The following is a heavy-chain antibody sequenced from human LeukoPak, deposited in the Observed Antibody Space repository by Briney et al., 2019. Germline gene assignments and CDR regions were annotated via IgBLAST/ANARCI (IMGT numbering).Heavy chain of an antibody. D-gene: IGHD3-10*01. V-gene: IGHV4-34*01. J-gene: IGHJ5*02. CDR2: INHSGST. Sequence: SETLSLTCAVYGGSFSGYYWSWIRQPPGKGLEWIGEINHSGSTNYNPSLKSRVTISVDTSKNQFSPKLSSVTAADTAVYYCARDGPYGSGSYYFNWFDPWGQGTLVTVSS. CDR3: ARDGPYGSGSYYFNWFDP. CDR1: GGSFSGYY.